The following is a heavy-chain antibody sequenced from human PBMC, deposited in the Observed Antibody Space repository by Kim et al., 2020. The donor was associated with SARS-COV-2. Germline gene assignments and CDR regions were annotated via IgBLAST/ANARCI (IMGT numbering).Heavy chain of an antibody. CDR2: ISDSGRT. CDR1: GGSLSGYS. V-gene: IGHV4-34*01. CDR3: ARGSRKSDV. J-gene: IGHJ6*02. Sequence: SETLSLTCSVYGGSLSGYSWTWIRQTPGKGLEWIGEISDSGRTNYNPSLKSRVSMLVDASQSQLSLKLTAVTAADTGIYFCARGSRKSDVWGQGTTVTVS.